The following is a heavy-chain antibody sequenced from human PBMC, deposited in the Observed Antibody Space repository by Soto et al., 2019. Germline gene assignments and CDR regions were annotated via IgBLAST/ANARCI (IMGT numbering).Heavy chain of an antibody. J-gene: IGHJ4*02. CDR1: GYTFTSYG. Sequence: ASVKVSCKASGYTFTSYGISWLRQAPGQGLEWMGWISAYNGNTNYAQKLQGRVTMTTDTSTSTAYMELRSLRSDDTAVYYCARDPPDYYDSSPYPDYWGQGTLVTVSS. CDR2: ISAYNGNT. CDR3: ARDPPDYYDSSPYPDY. V-gene: IGHV1-18*01. D-gene: IGHD3-22*01.